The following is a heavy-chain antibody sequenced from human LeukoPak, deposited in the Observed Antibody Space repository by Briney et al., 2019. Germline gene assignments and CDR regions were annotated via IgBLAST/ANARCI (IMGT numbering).Heavy chain of an antibody. V-gene: IGHV3-53*01. D-gene: IGHD3-22*01. J-gene: IGHJ4*02. Sequence: GGSLRLSCAASGFTVSSNYMSWVRQAPGKGLEWVSVIYSGGSTYYADSVKGRFTISRDNSKNTLYLQVNSLIADDAAVYYCARASEISSGYLGYYFDYWGQGTLVTVSS. CDR2: IYSGGST. CDR1: GFTVSSNY. CDR3: ARASEISSGYLGYYFDY.